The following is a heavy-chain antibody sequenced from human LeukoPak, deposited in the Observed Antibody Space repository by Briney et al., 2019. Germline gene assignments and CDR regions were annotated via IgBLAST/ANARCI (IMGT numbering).Heavy chain of an antibody. CDR1: GFTFSNYA. D-gene: IGHD2-2*01. V-gene: IGHV3-23*01. J-gene: IGHJ6*02. CDR3: AKDRGWGYCSSTSCYFSGMDV. Sequence: GGSLRLSCAASGFTFSNYAMSWVRQAPGKGLEWVSLISASGGSTYYADSVKGRFIISRDKSKNTLYLQMNSLRAEDTAVYYCAKDRGWGYCSSTSCYFSGMDVWGQGTTVTVSS. CDR2: ISASGGST.